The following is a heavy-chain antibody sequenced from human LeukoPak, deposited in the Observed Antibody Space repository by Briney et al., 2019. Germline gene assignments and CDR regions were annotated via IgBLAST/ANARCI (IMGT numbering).Heavy chain of an antibody. D-gene: IGHD6-13*01. CDR1: GYSISSGYH. CDR3: ARGYSSSWYNI. Sequence: SETLSLTCTVSGYSISSGYHWVWVRQPPGKGLEWIGNIYHSGSTYYNSSLQSRVTISLDTSKNQFSMQLSSVTAADTAVYYCARGYSSSWYNIWGQGTLVTVSS. V-gene: IGHV4-38-2*02. J-gene: IGHJ4*02. CDR2: IYHSGST.